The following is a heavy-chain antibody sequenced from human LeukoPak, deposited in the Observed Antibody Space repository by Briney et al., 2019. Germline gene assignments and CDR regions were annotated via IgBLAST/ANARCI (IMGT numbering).Heavy chain of an antibody. Sequence: GRSLGLSCAASGFTFSSYAMHWVRQAPGKGLEWVAVISYDGSNKYYADSVKGRFTISRDNSKNTLYLQMNSLRAEDTAVYYCAREALGFDYWGQGTLVTVSS. V-gene: IGHV3-30-3*01. CDR1: GFTFSSYA. D-gene: IGHD1-26*01. J-gene: IGHJ4*02. CDR3: AREALGFDY. CDR2: ISYDGSNK.